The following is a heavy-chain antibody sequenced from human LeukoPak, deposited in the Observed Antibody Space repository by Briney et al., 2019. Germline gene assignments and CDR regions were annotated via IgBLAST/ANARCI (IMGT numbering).Heavy chain of an antibody. CDR3: ASSLYASDAFDI. J-gene: IGHJ3*02. V-gene: IGHV4-31*03. CDR1: GGSISSGGYY. Sequence: SETLSLTCTVSGGSISSGGYYWSWLRQHPGKGLGWIGYIYYSGSTYYNPSLKSRVTISVDTSKNQFSLKLGSVTAADTAVYYCASSLYASDAFDIWGQGTMVTVSS. D-gene: IGHD2/OR15-2a*01. CDR2: IYYSGST.